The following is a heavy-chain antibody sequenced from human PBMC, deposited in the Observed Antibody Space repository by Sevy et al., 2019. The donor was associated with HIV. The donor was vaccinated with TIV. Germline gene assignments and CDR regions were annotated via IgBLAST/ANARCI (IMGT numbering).Heavy chain of an antibody. D-gene: IGHD3-10*01. J-gene: IGHJ4*01. CDR2: INQDGSKI. Sequence: GGSLRLSCAASGFTFTTYWMTWVRQAPGKGLEWVANINQDGSKINYVDSVKGRFIISRDNAKKSLYLQMNSLRAEDAAEYYCARVGIFENSESQYRVMDYWGQGTLVTVSS. CDR3: ARVGIFENSESQYRVMDY. V-gene: IGHV3-7*01. CDR1: GFTFTTYW.